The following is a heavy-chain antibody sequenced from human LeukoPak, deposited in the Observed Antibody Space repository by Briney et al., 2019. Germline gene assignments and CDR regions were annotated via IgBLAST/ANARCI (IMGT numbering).Heavy chain of an antibody. V-gene: IGHV1-18*01. CDR2: ISAYNGNT. CDR1: SYTFTSYG. D-gene: IGHD2-2*01. J-gene: IGHJ5*02. Sequence: ASVKVSCKASSYTFTSYGISWVRQAPGQGLEWMGWISAYNGNTNYAQKLQGRVTMTTDTSTSTAYMELRSLRSDDTAVYYCARSGCSSTSCYGWFDPWGQGTLVTVSS. CDR3: ARSGCSSTSCYGWFDP.